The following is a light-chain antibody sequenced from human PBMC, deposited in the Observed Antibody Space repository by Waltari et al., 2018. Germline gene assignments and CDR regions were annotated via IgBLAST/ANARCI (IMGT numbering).Light chain of an antibody. CDR3: SSFAGSSQML. CDR2: EVS. V-gene: IGLV2-8*01. J-gene: IGLJ2*01. CDR1: SSDVGGFDC. Sequence: QSALTQPPSASGSPGQSVTISCPGTSSDVGGFDCVSWYQQHPGKVPRLMIYEVSKRPSGVPDRFSGSKSGNTASLTVSGLQVEDEADYYCSSFAGSSQMLFGGGTKLTVL.